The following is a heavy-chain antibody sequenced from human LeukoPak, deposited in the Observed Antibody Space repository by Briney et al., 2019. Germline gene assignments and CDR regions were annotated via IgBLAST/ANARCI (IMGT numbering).Heavy chain of an antibody. Sequence: PGGSLRLSCAASGFTFDDYAMHWVRQAPGKGLEWVSGISWNSGSIGYADSVKGRFTISRHNSKNTLYLQMNSLRAEDTAVYYCARGSGIADFWSGYYDHYFDYWGQGTLVTVSS. CDR3: ARGSGIADFWSGYYDHYFDY. J-gene: IGHJ4*02. CDR2: ISWNSGSI. V-gene: IGHV3-9*01. CDR1: GFTFDDYA. D-gene: IGHD3-3*01.